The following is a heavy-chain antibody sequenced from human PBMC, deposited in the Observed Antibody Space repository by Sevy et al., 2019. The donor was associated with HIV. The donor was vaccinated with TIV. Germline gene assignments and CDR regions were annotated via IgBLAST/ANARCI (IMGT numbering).Heavy chain of an antibody. Sequence: ASVKVSCKASGGTFSSYAISWVRQAPGQGLEWMGGIIPIFGTANYAQKFQGRVTITADESTSTAYMELSSLRSEDTAVYYCARGDIVVVPAVPNYYYGMDVWGQGTTVTVSS. J-gene: IGHJ6*02. V-gene: IGHV1-69*13. CDR3: ARGDIVVVPAVPNYYYGMDV. D-gene: IGHD2-2*01. CDR2: IIPIFGTA. CDR1: GGTFSSYA.